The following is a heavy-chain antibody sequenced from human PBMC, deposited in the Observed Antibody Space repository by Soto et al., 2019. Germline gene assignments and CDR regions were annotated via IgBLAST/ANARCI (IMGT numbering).Heavy chain of an antibody. Sequence: ASETVSCKASGHTFTGYYIHWVRQAPGQGLEWMGWINPNSGDTNYVQKFRGRVTMTSDTSITTAYMELSGLRFDDTAVYYCARGWSSAAGEPHFDFWGRGTPDSVSS. CDR1: GHTFTGYY. D-gene: IGHD6-13*01. CDR3: ARGWSSAAGEPHFDF. CDR2: INPNSGDT. J-gene: IGHJ4*02. V-gene: IGHV1-2*02.